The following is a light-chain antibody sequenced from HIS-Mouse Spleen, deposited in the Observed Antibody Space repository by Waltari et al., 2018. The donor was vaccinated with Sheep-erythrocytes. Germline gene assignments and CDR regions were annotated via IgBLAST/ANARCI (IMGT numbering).Light chain of an antibody. V-gene: IGLV2-11*01. Sequence: QSALTQPRSVSGSPGQSVTISCPGTSSDVCGYNYVFWYQQQPGKAPKLMIYDVSKRPSGVPDRFSGSKSGNTASLTISGLQAEDEADYYCCSYAGSYTWVFGGGTKLTVL. CDR2: DVS. CDR3: CSYAGSYTWV. J-gene: IGLJ3*02. CDR1: SSDVCGYNY.